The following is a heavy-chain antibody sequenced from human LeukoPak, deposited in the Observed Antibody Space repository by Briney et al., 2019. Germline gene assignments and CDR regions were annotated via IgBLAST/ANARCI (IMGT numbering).Heavy chain of an antibody. J-gene: IGHJ4*02. CDR1: GGTFSSYA. CDR3: AREMATIVNQFDY. D-gene: IGHD5-24*01. V-gene: IGHV1-18*01. CDR2: ISPYNGNT. Sequence: ASVKVSCKASGGTFSSYAISWVRQAPGQGLEWMGWISPYNGNTNYAQKLQGRVTMTTDTSTTTAYMELRSLRSDDTAVNYCAREMATIVNQFDYWGQGTLVTVSS.